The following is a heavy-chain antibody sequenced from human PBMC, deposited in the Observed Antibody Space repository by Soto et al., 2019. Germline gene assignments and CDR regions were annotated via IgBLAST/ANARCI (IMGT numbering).Heavy chain of an antibody. CDR1: GGSISSGDYY. CDR3: ARATSDDILTGYTYCAFDI. D-gene: IGHD3-9*01. J-gene: IGHJ3*02. Sequence: PAETLSLPCTVSGGSISSGDYYWSWIRQPPGKGLECIGYIYYSGSTYYNPSLKSRVTISVDTSKNQFSLKLSSVTAADTAVYYCARATSDDILTGYTYCAFDIWGQGTMVTVSS. CDR2: IYYSGST. V-gene: IGHV4-30-4*01.